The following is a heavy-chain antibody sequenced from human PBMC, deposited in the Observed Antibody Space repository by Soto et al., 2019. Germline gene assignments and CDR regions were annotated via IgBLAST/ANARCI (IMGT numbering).Heavy chain of an antibody. Sequence: TLSLTCAISGDSVSSNSAAWNWIRQSPSRGLEWLGRTYYRSKWYNDYAVSVKSRITINPDTSKNQFSLQLNSVTPEDTAVYYCARAYSSSWYEWNYYYYMDVCGKGTTVTVSS. J-gene: IGHJ6*03. D-gene: IGHD6-13*01. V-gene: IGHV6-1*01. CDR1: GDSVSSNSAA. CDR2: TYYRSKWYN. CDR3: ARAYSSSWYEWNYYYYMDV.